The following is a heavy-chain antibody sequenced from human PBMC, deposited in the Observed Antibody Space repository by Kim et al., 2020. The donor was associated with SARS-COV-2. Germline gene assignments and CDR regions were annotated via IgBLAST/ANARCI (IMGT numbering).Heavy chain of an antibody. Sequence: YADSVKGRVTISRDNCTNTLYLQMNSLRAEDTAVYYCGREKLAASSSLDIWGQGTMVTVSS. CDR3: GREKLAASSSLDI. V-gene: IGHV3-30*07. J-gene: IGHJ3*02. D-gene: IGHD3-10*01.